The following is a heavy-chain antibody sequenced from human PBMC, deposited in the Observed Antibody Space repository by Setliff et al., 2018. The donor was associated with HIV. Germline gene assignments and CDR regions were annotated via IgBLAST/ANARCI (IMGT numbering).Heavy chain of an antibody. V-gene: IGHV1-18*04. Sequence: ASVKVSCKASGYTFTSYYMHWVRQAPGQGLEWMGWIDSNNGNRNFAQKFRGRVTMTTDISKNTAYMEVRSLSFDDTAVYYCVRLTADRTNYYYYMDVWGKGTTVTVSS. CDR1: GYTFTSYY. J-gene: IGHJ6*03. CDR3: VRLTADRTNYYYYMDV. CDR2: IDSNNGNR. D-gene: IGHD2-8*01.